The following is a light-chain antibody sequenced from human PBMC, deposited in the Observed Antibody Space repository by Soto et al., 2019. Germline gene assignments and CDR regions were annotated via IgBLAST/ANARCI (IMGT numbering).Light chain of an antibody. CDR1: QSVSSKY. CDR2: GTS. CDR3: LQDYNYPFT. Sequence: EIVLTQSPGTLSLSPGERATLSCRASQSVSSKYLAWYQQKPGQAPRVLIYGTSIRASGVPERFSGGGSGTDFTLTITRLEPEDFAVYYCLQDYNYPFTFGQGTKLEIK. V-gene: IGKV3-20*01. J-gene: IGKJ2*01.